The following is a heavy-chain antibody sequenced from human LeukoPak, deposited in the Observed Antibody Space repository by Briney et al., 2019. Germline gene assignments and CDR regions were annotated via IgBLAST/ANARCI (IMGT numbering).Heavy chain of an antibody. J-gene: IGHJ4*02. CDR3: AKDMAYSSSWYYFDY. V-gene: IGHV3-23*01. CDR1: GFTFSSYA. Sequence: GGSLRLSCAASGFTFSSYAMSWVRQAPGKGLEWVSAISGSGGSTYYADSVKGRFTISRDNSKNTLYLQMNSLRAEDTALYYCAKDMAYSSSWYYFDYWGQGTLVTVSS. CDR2: ISGSGGST. D-gene: IGHD6-13*01.